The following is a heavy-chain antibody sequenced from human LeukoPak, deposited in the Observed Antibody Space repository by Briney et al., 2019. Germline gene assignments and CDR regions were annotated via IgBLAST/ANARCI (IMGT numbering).Heavy chain of an antibody. V-gene: IGHV3-21*01. D-gene: IGHD3-3*01. CDR2: ISSSSSYI. J-gene: IGHJ6*02. CDR3: ARADFWGGYNIYYYYYGMDV. Sequence: GSLRLSCAASGFTFSSYSMNWVRQAPGKGLEWVSSISSSSSYIYYADSVKGRFTISRDNAKNSLYLQMNSLRAEDTAVYYCARADFWGGYNIYYYYYGMDVWGQGTTVTVSS. CDR1: GFTFSSYS.